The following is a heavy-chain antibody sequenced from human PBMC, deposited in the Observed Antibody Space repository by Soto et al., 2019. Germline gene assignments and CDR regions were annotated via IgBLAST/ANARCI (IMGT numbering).Heavy chain of an antibody. CDR1: VGSSSSYY. CDR2: IYYSGST. D-gene: IGHD1-7*01. CDR3: ARYNWNYDAFDI. J-gene: IGHJ3*02. Sequence: PSQTLSLTCPVSVGSSSSYYWSWIRQPPGKGLEWIGYIYYSGSTNYNPSLKSRVTISVDTSKNQFSLKLSSVTAADTAVYYCARYNWNYDAFDIWGQGTMVTVSS. V-gene: IGHV4-59*01.